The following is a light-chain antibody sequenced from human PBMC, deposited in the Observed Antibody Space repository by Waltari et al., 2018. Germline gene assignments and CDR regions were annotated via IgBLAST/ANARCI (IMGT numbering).Light chain of an antibody. J-gene: IGKJ2*01. CDR2: AAS. V-gene: IGKV1-9*01. CDR3: QQLNSYPPTYT. CDR1: QGISSY. Sequence: DIQLTQSPSFLSASVGDRVTITCRASQGISSYLAWYQQKPGKAPKLLIYAASTLQSGVPSRFSGSGSGTEFTLTISSLQPEDFETYYCQQLNSYPPTYTFGQGTKLEIK.